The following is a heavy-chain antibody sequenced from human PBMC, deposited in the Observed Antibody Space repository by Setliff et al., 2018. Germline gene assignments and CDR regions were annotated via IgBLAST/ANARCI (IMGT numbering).Heavy chain of an antibody. Sequence: PSETLSLTCSVSGGSISTYYWTWIRQHPGTGLECIGNINYSGNSNYIPSLKSRVTISVDTPKNKFSLKLSSVTAADTAVYYCARDRTAYSYGLDVWGQGTTVTVS. CDR1: GGSISTYY. D-gene: IGHD5-18*01. CDR2: INYSGNS. V-gene: IGHV4-59*01. J-gene: IGHJ6*02. CDR3: ARDRTAYSYGLDV.